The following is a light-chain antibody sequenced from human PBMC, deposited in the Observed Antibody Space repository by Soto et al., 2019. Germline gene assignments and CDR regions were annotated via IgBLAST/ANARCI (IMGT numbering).Light chain of an antibody. J-gene: IGKJ1*01. CDR1: QSVSSK. V-gene: IGKV3-15*01. CDR2: GAS. Sequence: EIVLTQSPGTLSVSPGERATLSCRASQSVSSKLAWYQQKPGQAPRLLFYGASTGTTGIPARFSGSGSETEFTLSVSGLQSEDCAVYYCQQYNNWPGTFGQGTKVEIK. CDR3: QQYNNWPGT.